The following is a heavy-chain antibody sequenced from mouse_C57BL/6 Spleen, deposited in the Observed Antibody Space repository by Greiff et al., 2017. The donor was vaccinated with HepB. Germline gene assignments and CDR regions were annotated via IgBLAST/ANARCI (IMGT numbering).Heavy chain of an antibody. J-gene: IGHJ2*01. D-gene: IGHD2-4*01. CDR3: ARRITTTGYYFDY. CDR1: GYAFSSSW. V-gene: IGHV1-82*01. CDR2: IYPGDGDT. Sequence: VKLVESGPELVKPGASVKISCKASGYAFSSSWMNWVKQRPGKGLEWIGRIYPGDGDTNYNGKFKGKATLTADKSSSTAYMQLSSLTSEDSAVYFCARRITTTGYYFDYWGQGTTLTVSS.